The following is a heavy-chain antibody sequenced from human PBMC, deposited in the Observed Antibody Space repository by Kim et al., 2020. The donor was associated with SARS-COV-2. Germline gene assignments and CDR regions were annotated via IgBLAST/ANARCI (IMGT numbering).Heavy chain of an antibody. J-gene: IGHJ5*02. Sequence: EVQLVESGGGLVQPGGSLRLSCAASGFTFSDYWMHWVRQAPGKGLAWVSHIHSDGRTTFAAELKRQFTSTDDDAENTQNLLMNSRRAEDTAVYYCAREWGSFDPWGQGTLVTVSS. CDR3: AREWGSFDP. V-gene: IGHV3-74*03. CDR1: GFTFSDYW. D-gene: IGHD3-16*01. CDR2: IHSDGRTT.